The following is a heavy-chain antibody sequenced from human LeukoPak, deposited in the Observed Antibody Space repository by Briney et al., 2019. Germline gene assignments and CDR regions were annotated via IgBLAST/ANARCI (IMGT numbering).Heavy chain of an antibody. J-gene: IGHJ4*02. CDR1: GFTFSSHA. D-gene: IGHD6-19*01. Sequence: GGSLRLSCAASGFTFSSHAMTWVRQAPGKGLEWVATLSGSGETPYYAESVKGRFTISRHNSGNSLYLQMNSLRAEDTAVYYCAKAGIAVPATPEYCGQGTQVAVSS. CDR2: LSGSGETP. CDR3: AKAGIAVPATPEY. V-gene: IGHV3-23*01.